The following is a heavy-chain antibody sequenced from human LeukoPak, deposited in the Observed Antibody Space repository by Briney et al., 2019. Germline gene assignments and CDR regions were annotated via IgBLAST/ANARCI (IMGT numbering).Heavy chain of an antibody. CDR1: GYTFTSYY. D-gene: IGHD3-22*01. CDR2: INPSGGST. V-gene: IGHV1-46*01. CDR3: AREKWYYYDSSGYYRRIYYYYGMDV. Sequence: ASVKASCKASGYTFTSYYMHWVRQAPGQGLEWMGIINPSGGSTSYAQKFQGRVTMTRDTSTSTVYMELSSLRSEDTAVYYCAREKWYYYDSSGYYRRIYYYYGMDVWGQGTTVTVSS. J-gene: IGHJ6*02.